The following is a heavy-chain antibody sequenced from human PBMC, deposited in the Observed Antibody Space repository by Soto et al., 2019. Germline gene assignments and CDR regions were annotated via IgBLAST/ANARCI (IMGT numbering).Heavy chain of an antibody. Sequence: EVHLLESGGGLVQPGGSLRLSCAASGFSFASYALSWVRQAPGKGLEWISGISASGGRPYYADSVKGRFTVSRDNSNNTLYLQLNRLRDEDTAVYYCAKGSSTTPTSQGHLGNWGHGTPVTVSS. CDR3: AKGSSTTPTSQGHLGN. CDR1: GFSFASYA. J-gene: IGHJ4*01. D-gene: IGHD1-1*01. V-gene: IGHV3-23*01. CDR2: ISASGGRP.